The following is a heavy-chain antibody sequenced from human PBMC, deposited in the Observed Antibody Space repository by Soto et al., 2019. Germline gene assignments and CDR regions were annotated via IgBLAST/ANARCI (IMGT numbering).Heavy chain of an antibody. Sequence: PVGSLRLSCSASGFTFSSYAMHWVRQAPGKGLEYVSAIRGNGGRTHYADSVKGRFTISRDNSKNTLSLQMSSLRAEDSAVYYCVKDQYYYGSGQDAFDIWGQGTMVTV. CDR3: VKDQYYYGSGQDAFDI. CDR2: IRGNGGRT. J-gene: IGHJ3*02. D-gene: IGHD3-10*01. V-gene: IGHV3-64D*06. CDR1: GFTFSSYA.